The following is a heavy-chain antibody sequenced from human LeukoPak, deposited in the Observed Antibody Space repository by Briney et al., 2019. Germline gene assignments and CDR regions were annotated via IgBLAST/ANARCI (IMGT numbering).Heavy chain of an antibody. Sequence: PSETLSLTCTVSGYSISSGYYWGWIRQPPGKGLEWIGEINHSGSTNYNPSLKSRVTISVDTSKNQFSLKLSSVTAADTAVYYCARGARPSKLLLWFGEPSGATRFDPWGQGTLVTVSS. CDR2: INHSGST. CDR3: ARGARPSKLLLWFGEPSGATRFDP. J-gene: IGHJ5*02. CDR1: GYSISSGYY. D-gene: IGHD3-10*01. V-gene: IGHV4-38-2*02.